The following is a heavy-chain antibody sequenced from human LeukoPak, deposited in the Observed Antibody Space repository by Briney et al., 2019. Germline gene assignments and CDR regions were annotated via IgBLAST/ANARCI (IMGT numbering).Heavy chain of an antibody. CDR2: FDSEDGET. V-gene: IGHV1-24*01. D-gene: IGHD3-22*01. CDR1: GYTLTELS. J-gene: IGHJ4*02. Sequence: ASVKVSCKVSGYTLTELSMHWVRQAPGKGLEWMGGFDSEDGETIYAQKFQGRVTMTEDQSTDTAYMELSSLRSEDTAVYYCATPNYYDSSGYWVYWGQGTLVTVSS. CDR3: ATPNYYDSSGYWVY.